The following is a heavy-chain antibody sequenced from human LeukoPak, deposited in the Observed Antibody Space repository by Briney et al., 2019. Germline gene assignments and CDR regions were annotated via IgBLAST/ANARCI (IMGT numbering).Heavy chain of an antibody. D-gene: IGHD3-9*01. Sequence: PGGSLRLSCAASGFTFDDYAMHWVRQAPGKGLEWVSGISWNSGSIGYADSVKGRFTISGDNAKNSLYLQMNSLRAEGTALYYCAKDKYDILTGEFDYWGQGTLVTVSS. V-gene: IGHV3-9*01. CDR3: AKDKYDILTGEFDY. J-gene: IGHJ4*02. CDR1: GFTFDDYA. CDR2: ISWNSGSI.